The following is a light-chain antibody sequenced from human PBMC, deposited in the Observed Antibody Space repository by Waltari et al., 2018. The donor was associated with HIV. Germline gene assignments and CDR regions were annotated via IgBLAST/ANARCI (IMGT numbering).Light chain of an antibody. J-gene: IGKJ2*01. CDR1: QSVRTS. CDR2: GAS. Sequence: DIVMTQSPATLSVSPGESVTLSCRASQSVRTSLAWYQQKPGQAPRLLIYGASTRATGIPARFSGSGSGTEFTLTISSLQSEDSAVYHCQQYDDWPPFTFGQGTKLEIK. V-gene: IGKV3-15*01. CDR3: QQYDDWPPFT.